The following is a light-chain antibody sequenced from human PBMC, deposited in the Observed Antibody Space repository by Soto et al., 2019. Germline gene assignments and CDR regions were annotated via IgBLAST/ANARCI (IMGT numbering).Light chain of an antibody. CDR3: SSYTSSTTLA. Sequence: QSALTQPASVSGSPGQSITISCTGTSSDVGIYNYVSWYQQHPDKVPKLMIYDVSNRPSGVSNRFSGSKSGNTASLTISGLQAEDEADYYCSSYTSSTTLAFGTGTKVTVL. CDR2: DVS. V-gene: IGLV2-14*01. J-gene: IGLJ1*01. CDR1: SSDVGIYNY.